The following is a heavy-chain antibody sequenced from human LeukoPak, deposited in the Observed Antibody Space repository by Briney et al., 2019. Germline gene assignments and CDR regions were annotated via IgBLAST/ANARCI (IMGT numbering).Heavy chain of an antibody. CDR2: IYYSGST. CDR1: GGSISSYY. D-gene: IGHD4-17*01. Sequence: PSETLSLTCTVSGGSISSYYWSWIRQPPGKGLGWIGYIYYSGSTNYNPSLKSRVTISVDTSKNQFSLKLSSVTAADTAVYYCATARRTVTTYFFDYWGQGTLVTVSS. CDR3: ATARRTVTTYFFDY. V-gene: IGHV4-59*01. J-gene: IGHJ4*02.